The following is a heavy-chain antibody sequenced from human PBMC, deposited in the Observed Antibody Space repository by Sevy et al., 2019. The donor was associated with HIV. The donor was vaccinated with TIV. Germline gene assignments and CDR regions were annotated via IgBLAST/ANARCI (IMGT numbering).Heavy chain of an antibody. D-gene: IGHD5-12*01. J-gene: IGHJ5*02. CDR1: GGSISAYH. V-gene: IGHV4-59*01. Sequence: AESLSLTCTVSGGSISAYHWSWIRQPPGKGLEDIGYIHYTGTTNYNPSLKSRVTISVDGSKNQFSLKLSSVTAADTDLYYCARAPSVRSGDDSLNWFDPWGQGTLVLVSS. CDR2: IHYTGTT. CDR3: ARAPSVRSGDDSLNWFDP.